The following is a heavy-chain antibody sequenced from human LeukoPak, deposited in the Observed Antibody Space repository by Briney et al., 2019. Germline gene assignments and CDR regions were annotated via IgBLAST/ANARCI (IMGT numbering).Heavy chain of an antibody. D-gene: IGHD6-6*01. CDR1: GFTFSSYA. CDR2: ISYDGSNK. V-gene: IGHV3-30*04. J-gene: IGHJ4*02. Sequence: GGSLRLSCAASGFTFSSYAMHWVRQAPGKGLEWVAVISYDGSNKYYADSVKGRFTISRDNSKNALYLQMNSLRAEDTAVYYCARDPGLEYSSSHFDYWGQGTLVTVSS. CDR3: ARDPGLEYSSSHFDY.